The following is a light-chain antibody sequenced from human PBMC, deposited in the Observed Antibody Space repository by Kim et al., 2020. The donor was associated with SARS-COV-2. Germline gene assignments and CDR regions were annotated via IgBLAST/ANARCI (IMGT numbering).Light chain of an antibody. J-gene: IGLJ1*01. CDR2: ENN. CDR3: QSYDSGNYV. CDR1: YGYVARNY. Sequence: GKPQTIACPRRYGYVARNYVQWYQQRPGSAPTTVIYENNHRPFGVPDRFSGYIDSSSNSASLTISGLQTEDEADYYCQSYDSGNYVFGTGTKVTVL. V-gene: IGLV6-57*03.